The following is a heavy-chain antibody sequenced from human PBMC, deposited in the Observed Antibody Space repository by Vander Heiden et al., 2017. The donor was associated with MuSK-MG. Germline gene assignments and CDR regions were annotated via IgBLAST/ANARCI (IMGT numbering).Heavy chain of an antibody. CDR2: ISSSSSYI. J-gene: IGHJ4*02. CDR3: ARPVTRITMIELDY. CDR1: GFTFSSYS. Sequence: EVQLVESGGGLLNPGGSLRLYCAASGFTFSSYSMNWVRQAPGKGLEWVSSISSSSSYIYYADSVKGRFTISRDNAKNALYLQMKSMRAEETAVYYCARPVTRITMIELDYWCQGTLVTVSS. V-gene: IGHV3-21*01. D-gene: IGHD3-22*01.